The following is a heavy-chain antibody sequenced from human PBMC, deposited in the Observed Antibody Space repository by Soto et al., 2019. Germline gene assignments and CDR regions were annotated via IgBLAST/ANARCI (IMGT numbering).Heavy chain of an antibody. CDR3: ARAARRLYCSSTSCQNWFDP. Sequence: SETLSLTCTVSGGSISSSSDYWGWIRQPPGKGLEWIGSIYYSGSTYYNPSLKSRVTISVDTSKNQFSLKLSSVTAADTAVYYCARAARRLYCSSTSCQNWFDPWGQGTLVTVSS. J-gene: IGHJ5*02. CDR1: GGSISSSSDY. D-gene: IGHD2-2*01. CDR2: IYYSGST. V-gene: IGHV4-39*01.